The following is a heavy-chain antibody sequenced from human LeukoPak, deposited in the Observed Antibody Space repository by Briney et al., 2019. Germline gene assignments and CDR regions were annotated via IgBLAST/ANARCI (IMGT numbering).Heavy chain of an antibody. Sequence: ESGPTLVKPTQTLTLTCTFSGFSLSTSGVGVGWIRQPPGKALEWLALIYWDDDKRYSPSLSSRLTITKDSSKNQVVLTMTNMDPVDTATYYCAQTASPRIAVSWGQGTLVTVSS. D-gene: IGHD6-19*01. V-gene: IGHV2-5*02. J-gene: IGHJ5*02. CDR1: GFSLSTSGVG. CDR3: AQTASPRIAVS. CDR2: IYWDDDK.